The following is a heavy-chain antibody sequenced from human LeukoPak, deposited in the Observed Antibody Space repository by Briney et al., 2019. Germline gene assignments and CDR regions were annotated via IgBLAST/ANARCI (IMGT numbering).Heavy chain of an antibody. CDR1: GGSFSGYY. J-gene: IGHJ4*02. Sequence: SETLSLTCAVYGGSFSGYYWSWIRQRPGKGLEWIGEINHSGSTNYNPSLKSRDTISVDTSKNQFSLKLSSVTAADTAVYYCAREEPGIAAAEIFDYWGQGTLVTVSS. D-gene: IGHD6-13*01. CDR2: INHSGST. CDR3: AREEPGIAAAEIFDY. V-gene: IGHV4-34*01.